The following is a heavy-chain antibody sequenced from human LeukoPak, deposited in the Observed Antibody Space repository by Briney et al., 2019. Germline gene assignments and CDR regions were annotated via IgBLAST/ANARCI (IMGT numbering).Heavy chain of an antibody. Sequence: GGSLRLSCAASGFSFSSFAMTWVRQAPGKGLEWVSAISGSGGSTYYADSVKGRFTISRDNSKNTLYLQMNSLRAEDTAVYYCAKGLFRPLRITMVRGVAFDYWGQGTLVTVFS. J-gene: IGHJ4*02. CDR2: ISGSGGST. CDR3: AKGLFRPLRITMVRGVAFDY. D-gene: IGHD3-10*01. CDR1: GFSFSSFA. V-gene: IGHV3-23*01.